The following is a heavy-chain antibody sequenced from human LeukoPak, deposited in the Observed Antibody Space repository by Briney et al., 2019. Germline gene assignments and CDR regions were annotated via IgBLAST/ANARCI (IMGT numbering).Heavy chain of an antibody. J-gene: IGHJ4*02. Sequence: PGGSLRLSCTDSGFTFSSYWMHWVRQAPGKGLAWVSHITTDGSGTSYADSVKGRFTISRDNAKKTLYLQMNSLRAEDTAVYYCARGAVAGANFDYWGLGTLVTVSS. V-gene: IGHV3-74*01. CDR1: GFTFSSYW. CDR2: ITTDGSGT. D-gene: IGHD1-26*01. CDR3: ARGAVAGANFDY.